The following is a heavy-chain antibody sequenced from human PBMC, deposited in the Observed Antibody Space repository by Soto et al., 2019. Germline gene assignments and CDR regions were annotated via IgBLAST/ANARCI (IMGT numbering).Heavy chain of an antibody. CDR2: IIPIFGTA. V-gene: IGHV1-69*13. J-gene: IGHJ6*02. Sequence: SVKVSCKASGGTFSSYAISWVRQAPGQGLEWMGGIIPIFGTANYAQKFQGRVTITADESTSTAYMELSSLRSEDTAVYYCARAVDYCSGGSCYLYYYYYGMDVWGQGTTVTVS. D-gene: IGHD2-15*01. CDR1: GGTFSSYA. CDR3: ARAVDYCSGGSCYLYYYYYGMDV.